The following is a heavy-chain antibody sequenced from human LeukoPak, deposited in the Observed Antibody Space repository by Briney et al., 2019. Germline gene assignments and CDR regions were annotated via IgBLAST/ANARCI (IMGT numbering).Heavy chain of an antibody. V-gene: IGHV2-5*01. J-gene: IGHJ6*02. D-gene: IGHD4-17*01. CDR3: AHGSTPYDYGDYGVLLYYYYGMDV. CDR2: IYWNDDK. CDR1: GFSLSTSGVG. Sequence: SGPTLVKPTQTLTLTCTFSGFSLSTSGVGVGWIRQPPGKALEWLALIYWNDDKRYSPSLKSRLTITKDTSKNQVVLTMTNMDPVDTATYYCAHGSTPYDYGDYGVLLYYYYGMDVWGQGTTVTVSS.